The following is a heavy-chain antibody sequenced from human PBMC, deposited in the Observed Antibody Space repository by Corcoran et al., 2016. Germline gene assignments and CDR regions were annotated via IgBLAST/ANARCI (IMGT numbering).Heavy chain of an antibody. CDR1: GFSLTTTGMR. CDR2: IDWDDEK. V-gene: IGHV2-70*04. D-gene: IGHD2-21*01. J-gene: IGHJ4*02. CDR3: ARSYCGPHGCSGLPSDFDY. Sequence: QVTLKESGPALVKSTQTLALTYTFSGFSLTTTGMRVSWLRQPPGKALEWLARIDWDDEKFYSTSLKTRISIFKDTSKNLVVLTMTNMDPVDTATYYCARSYCGPHGCSGLPSDFDYWGQGTLVTVSS.